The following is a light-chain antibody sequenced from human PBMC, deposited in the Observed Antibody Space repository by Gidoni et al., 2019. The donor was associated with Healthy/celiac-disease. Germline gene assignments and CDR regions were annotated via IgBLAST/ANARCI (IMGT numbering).Light chain of an antibody. J-gene: IGKJ2*01. Sequence: DIQMTQPPSSLSASLGDRVTITCRASQSISSYLNWYQQKPGKAPKLLIYAASSLQSGVPSRFSGSGSGTDFTLTISSLQPEDFATYYCRQSYSTPRTFGQGTKLEIK. V-gene: IGKV1-39*01. CDR3: RQSYSTPRT. CDR1: QSISSY. CDR2: AAS.